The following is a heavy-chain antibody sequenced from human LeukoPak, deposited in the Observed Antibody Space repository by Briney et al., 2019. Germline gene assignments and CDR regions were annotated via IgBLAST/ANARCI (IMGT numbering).Heavy chain of an antibody. J-gene: IGHJ6*04. CDR2: ISWNSGSI. D-gene: IGHD3-10*02. CDR3: AELGITMIGGV. Sequence: PGGSLRLSCAASGFTFSSYEMNWVRQAPGKGLEWVSGISWNSGSIGYADSVKGRFTISRDNAKNSLYLQMNSLRAEDTAVYYCAELGITMIGGVWGKGTTVTISS. V-gene: IGHV3-48*03. CDR1: GFTFSSYE.